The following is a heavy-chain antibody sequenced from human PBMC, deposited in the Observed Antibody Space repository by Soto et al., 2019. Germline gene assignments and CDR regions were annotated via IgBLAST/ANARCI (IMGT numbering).Heavy chain of an antibody. CDR1: VDSISTYY. D-gene: IGHD2-8*01. CDR3: ASVMANYYYYGMDV. J-gene: IGHJ6*02. CDR2: INHSGST. V-gene: IGHV4-34*01. Sequence: SETLSLTCTVSVDSISTYYWSWIRQPPGKGLEWIGEINHSGSTNYNPSLKSRVTISVDTSKNQFSLKLSSVTAADTAVYYCASVMANYYYYGMDVWGQGTTVTVSS.